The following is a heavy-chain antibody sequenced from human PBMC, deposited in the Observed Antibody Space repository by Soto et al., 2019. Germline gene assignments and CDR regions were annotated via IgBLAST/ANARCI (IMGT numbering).Heavy chain of an antibody. CDR1: GFNFSDFY. V-gene: IGHV3-11*01. CDR3: ASQLQGSRRKYYFHF. Sequence: QVQLVESGGALVKPGGSLRLSCAASGFNFSDFYISWIRQAPGKGLEWVSFISATGETIYYAESVKSRFTISRDNAQKSLVLQMNSLRDEYTAIYYCASQLQGSRRKYYFHFWGQGTLVTVSS. J-gene: IGHJ4*02. CDR2: ISATGETI. D-gene: IGHD1-26*01.